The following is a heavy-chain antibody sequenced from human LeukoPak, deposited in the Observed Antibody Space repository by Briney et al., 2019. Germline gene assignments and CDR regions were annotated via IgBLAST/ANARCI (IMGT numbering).Heavy chain of an antibody. V-gene: IGHV3-23*01. CDR2: ISGSGGST. CDR3: AKDQAQYYYGSGSYSIL. J-gene: IGHJ4*02. D-gene: IGHD3-10*01. Sequence: GGSLRLSCAASGFTFSNYAMSWVRQAPGKGLEWVSAISGSGGSTYYADSVKGRFTISRDNSKNTLYLQMNSLRAEDTAVYYCAKDQAQYYYGSGSYSILWGQGTLVTVSS. CDR1: GFTFSNYA.